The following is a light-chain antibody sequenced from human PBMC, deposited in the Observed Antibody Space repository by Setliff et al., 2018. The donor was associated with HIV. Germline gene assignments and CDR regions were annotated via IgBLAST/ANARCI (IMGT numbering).Light chain of an antibody. CDR3: SSYTASSTLV. CDR2: DVS. CDR1: SSDVGGYNY. V-gene: IGLV2-14*03. Sequence: QSVLAQPASVSGSPGQSITISCTGTSSDVGGYNYVSWYQQHPGKAPKLMIYDVSNRPSGVSNRFSGPKSGNTASLTISGSQPEDESDYYCSSYTASSTLVFGGGTKVT. J-gene: IGLJ3*02.